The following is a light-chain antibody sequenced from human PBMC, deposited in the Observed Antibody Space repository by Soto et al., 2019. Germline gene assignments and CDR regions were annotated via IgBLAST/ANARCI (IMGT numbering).Light chain of an antibody. V-gene: IGKV3-11*01. J-gene: IGKJ1*01. CDR2: QTS. Sequence: EIVLTQSPATLSSFPGDRVTLSCRASQYINTRLAWYQHRPGQAPRLLIYQTSIRAAGIPARFSASGSGTDFTFTISDVQPEDFALYYCHQRQSWPRTFGQGTKVDI. CDR1: QYINTR. CDR3: HQRQSWPRT.